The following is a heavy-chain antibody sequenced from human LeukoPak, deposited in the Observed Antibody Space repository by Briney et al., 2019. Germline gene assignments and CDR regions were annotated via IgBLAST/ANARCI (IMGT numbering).Heavy chain of an antibody. D-gene: IGHD4-17*01. J-gene: IGHJ4*02. CDR1: GFTFSSYS. V-gene: IGHV3-48*01. CDR3: ARIMTTVTTVEY. CDR2: ITSSGSTI. Sequence: GGSLRLSCAASGFTFSSYSMNWVRQAPGKGLEWISYITSSGSTIYYAASVKGRFTISRENAKNSLYLQMNSLRAEDTAVYYCARIMTTVTTVEYWGQGTLVTVSS.